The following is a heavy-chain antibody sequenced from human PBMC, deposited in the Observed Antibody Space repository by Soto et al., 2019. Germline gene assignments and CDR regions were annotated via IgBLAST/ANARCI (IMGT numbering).Heavy chain of an antibody. Sequence: GESLKISCKASGYIFADYWVAWVRQMPGKGLEWMGIIYPGDSDTRYSPSFQGQVTISAGKSTSTAYLQWSSLKASDSAIYYCARPLDIFGYFYNYWGQGTLVTVSS. CDR1: GYIFADYW. J-gene: IGHJ4*02. CDR2: IYPGDSDT. V-gene: IGHV5-51*01. CDR3: ARPLDIFGYFYNY. D-gene: IGHD3-22*01.